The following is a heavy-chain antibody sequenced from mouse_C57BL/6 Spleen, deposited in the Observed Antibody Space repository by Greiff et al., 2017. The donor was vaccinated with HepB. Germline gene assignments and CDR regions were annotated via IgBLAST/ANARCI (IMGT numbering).Heavy chain of an antibody. V-gene: IGHV2-2*01. CDR1: GFSLTSYG. CDR2: IWRGGST. D-gene: IGHD4-1*01. Sequence: VHVKQSGPGLVQPSQSLSITCTVSGFSLTSYGVHWVRQSPGKGLEWLGVIWRGGSTDYNAAFISRLSISKDNSKSQVFFKMNSLQADDTAIYYCARTGTWGFAYWGQGTLVTVSA. CDR3: ARTGTWGFAY. J-gene: IGHJ3*01.